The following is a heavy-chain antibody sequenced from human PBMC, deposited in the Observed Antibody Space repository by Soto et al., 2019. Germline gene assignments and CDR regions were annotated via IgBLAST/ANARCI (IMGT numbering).Heavy chain of an antibody. D-gene: IGHD6-13*01. J-gene: IGHJ5*02. CDR2: ISGSGGST. Sequence: PGGSLRISCAASGFTFSSYAMSWVRQAPGKGLEWVSAISGSGGSTYYADSVKGRFTISRDNSKNTLYLQMNSLRAEDTAVYYCARDPTGIAAAGPIPKQVDNWFDPWGQGTLVTVS. V-gene: IGHV3-23*01. CDR3: ARDPTGIAAAGPIPKQVDNWFDP. CDR1: GFTFSSYA.